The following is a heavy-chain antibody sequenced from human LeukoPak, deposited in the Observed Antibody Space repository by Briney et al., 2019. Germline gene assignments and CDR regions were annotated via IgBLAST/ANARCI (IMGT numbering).Heavy chain of an antibody. CDR1: GFTFSNYA. J-gene: IGHJ4*02. Sequence: GGSLRLSCAASGFTFSNYAISWVRQAPGKGLEWVSGISGSGVNTYYADSVKGRFTISRDNSKNTLYLQMNSLRAEDMAVYYCAKASLTTVTTSYFDYWGQGTLVTVSS. D-gene: IGHD4-17*01. CDR2: ISGSGVNT. CDR3: AKASLTTVTTSYFDY. V-gene: IGHV3-23*01.